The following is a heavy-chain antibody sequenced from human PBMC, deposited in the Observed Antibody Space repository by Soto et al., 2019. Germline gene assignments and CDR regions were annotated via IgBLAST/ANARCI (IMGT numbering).Heavy chain of an antibody. CDR2: ISWNSGSI. CDR3: AKELAMGWEQAWAFDI. D-gene: IGHD1-26*01. J-gene: IGHJ3*02. V-gene: IGHV3-9*01. CDR1: GFTFDDYA. Sequence: LRLSCAASGFTFDDYAMHRVRQAPGRGLEWVSGISWNSGSIGYADSVKGRFTISRDNAKNALYLQMNSLRAEDTALYYCAKELAMGWEQAWAFDIWGQGTMVTVSS.